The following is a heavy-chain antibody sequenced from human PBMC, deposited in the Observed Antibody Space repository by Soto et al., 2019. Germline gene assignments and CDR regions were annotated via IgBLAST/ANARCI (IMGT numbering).Heavy chain of an antibody. CDR3: AKDSPEEFLLDV. D-gene: IGHD3-10*01. CDR1: GFTFDDYA. Sequence: SLKISCAASGFTFDDYAMHWVRQAPGKGLEWVSGISWNSGSIGYADSVKGRFTISRDNAKNSLYLQMNSLRAEDTALYYCAKDSPEEFLLDVWGKGTTVTVSS. V-gene: IGHV3-9*01. J-gene: IGHJ6*04. CDR2: ISWNSGSI.